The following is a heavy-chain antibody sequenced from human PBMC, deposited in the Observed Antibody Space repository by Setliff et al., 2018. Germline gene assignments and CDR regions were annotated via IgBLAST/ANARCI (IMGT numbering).Heavy chain of an antibody. CDR1: GGTFSSYA. V-gene: IGHV1-69*05. J-gene: IGHJ6*02. Sequence: ASVKVSCKASGGTFSSYAISWVRQAPGQGLEWMGGIIPIFGTANYAQKFQGRVTITTDESTSTAYVELSSLRSEDTAVYYCARDMEGSAQHYYYGMDVWGQGTTVTVSS. CDR2: IIPIFGTA. D-gene: IGHD6-6*01. CDR3: ARDMEGSAQHYYYGMDV.